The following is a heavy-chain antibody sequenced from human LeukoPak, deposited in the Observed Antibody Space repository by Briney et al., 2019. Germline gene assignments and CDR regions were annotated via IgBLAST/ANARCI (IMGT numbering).Heavy chain of an antibody. J-gene: IGHJ6*02. CDR2: IYYSGST. CDR1: GGSISSYY. D-gene: IGHD1-1*01. Sequence: SETLSLTCTVSGGSISSYYWSWIRQPPGKGLEWIGYIYYSGSTNYNPSLKSRVTISVDTSKNQFSLKLSSVTAADTAVYYCARVCQDKTKTDYYYGMDVWGQGTTVTVSS. V-gene: IGHV4-59*01. CDR3: ARVCQDKTKTDYYYGMDV.